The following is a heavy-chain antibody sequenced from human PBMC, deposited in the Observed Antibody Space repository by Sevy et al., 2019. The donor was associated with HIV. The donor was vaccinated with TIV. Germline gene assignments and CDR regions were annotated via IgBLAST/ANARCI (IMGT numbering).Heavy chain of an antibody. V-gene: IGHV1-24*01. J-gene: IGHJ4*02. CDR3: AATRECDYGNSGYFDY. Sequence: ASVKVSCKVSGKSLTRLSTHWVRQAPGKGLEWMGSFDPEDGERIYSHKFQGRVTMSEDTSTDTASMDLSSLRSDDTAVYYCAATRECDYGNSGYFDYWGQGTLVTVS. D-gene: IGHD3-22*01. CDR2: FDPEDGER. CDR1: GKSLTRLS.